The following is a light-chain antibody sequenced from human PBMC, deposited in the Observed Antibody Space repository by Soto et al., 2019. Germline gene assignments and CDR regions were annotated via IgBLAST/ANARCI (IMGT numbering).Light chain of an antibody. V-gene: IGKV1-39*01. Sequence: DIPMTQSPSSLSASVGDRVTITCRASQTIDNNLNWYQQKPGKAPRLLIYVAFSLQSGVPSRFSGSGSGTDFTLTISSLKPDDFATYFCQQSFSIPYTFGQGTILEIK. CDR2: VAF. CDR3: QQSFSIPYT. J-gene: IGKJ2*01. CDR1: QTIDNN.